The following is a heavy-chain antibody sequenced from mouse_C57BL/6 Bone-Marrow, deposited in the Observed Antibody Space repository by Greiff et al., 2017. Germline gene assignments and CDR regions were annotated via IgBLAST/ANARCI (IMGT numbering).Heavy chain of an antibody. CDR3: ASDYDPWFAY. J-gene: IGHJ3*01. Sequence: EVKLMASGGDLVKPGGSLKLSCAASGFTFSSYGMSWVRQTPDKRLEWVATISSGGSYTYYPDSVKGRFTISRDNAKNTLYLQMSSLKSEDTAMYYCASDYDPWFAYWGQGTLVTVSA. D-gene: IGHD2-4*01. V-gene: IGHV5-6*01. CDR1: GFTFSSYG. CDR2: ISSGGSYT.